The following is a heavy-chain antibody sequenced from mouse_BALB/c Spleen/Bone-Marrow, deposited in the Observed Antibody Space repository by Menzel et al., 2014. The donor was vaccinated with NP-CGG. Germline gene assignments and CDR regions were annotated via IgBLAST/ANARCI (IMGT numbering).Heavy chain of an antibody. CDR2: INLSNGGT. V-gene: IGHV1S81*02. Sequence: QAQLQQPGAELVKPGASVKLSCKASGYTFTSYYMFWVKQRPGQGLEWIGEINLSNGGTVFNEKFKSKVTLTVDKSSSTAYMQLSGLTSEDSAVYYCTRSAGTGFAYWAKGLWSLSL. J-gene: IGHJ3*01. CDR3: TRSAGTGFAY. D-gene: IGHD3-3*01. CDR1: GYTFTSYY.